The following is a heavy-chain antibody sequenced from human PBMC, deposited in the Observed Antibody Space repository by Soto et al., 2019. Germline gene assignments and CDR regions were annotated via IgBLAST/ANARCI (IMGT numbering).Heavy chain of an antibody. D-gene: IGHD2-2*01. Sequence: QVQLQESGPGLVKPSQTLSLTCTVSGGSISSGGYYWSWIRQHPGKGLEWIGYIYYSGSTYYNPSLKRRVTISVDTSKNQFSLKLSSVTAADTAVYYCARTADIVVVPAVFDPWGQGTLVTVSS. CDR3: ARTADIVVVPAVFDP. J-gene: IGHJ5*02. V-gene: IGHV4-31*03. CDR2: IYYSGST. CDR1: GGSISSGGYY.